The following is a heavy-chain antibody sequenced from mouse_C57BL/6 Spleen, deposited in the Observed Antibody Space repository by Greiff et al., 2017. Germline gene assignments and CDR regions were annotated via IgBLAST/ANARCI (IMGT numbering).Heavy chain of an antibody. CDR1: GYTFTSYW. J-gene: IGHJ1*03. CDR2: IDPNSGGT. D-gene: IGHD2-4*01. CDR3: ARSRRIYYDYDESYFDV. V-gene: IGHV1-72*01. Sequence: QVQLQQPGAELVKPGASVKLSCKASGYTFTSYWMHWVKQRPGRGLEWIGRIDPNSGGTKYNEKFKGKATLTVDKPSSTAYMQLSSLTSEDSAVYYCARSRRIYYDYDESYFDVWGTGTTVTVSS.